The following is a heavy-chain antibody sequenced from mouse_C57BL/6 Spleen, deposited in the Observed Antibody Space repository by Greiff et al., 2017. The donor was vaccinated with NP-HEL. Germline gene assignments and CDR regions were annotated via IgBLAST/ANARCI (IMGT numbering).Heavy chain of an antibody. J-gene: IGHJ2*01. D-gene: IGHD5-1*01. CDR3: AREYGGYYCDD. CDR1: GFTFSDYG. V-gene: IGHV5-17*01. Sequence: EVQLVESGGGLVKPGGSLKLSCAASGFTFSDYGMHWVRQAPEKGLEWVAYISSGSSTIYYADTVKGRFTISRDNAKNNLFLQMTSLRSEDTAMYYCAREYGGYYCDDWGQGTTLTVSS. CDR2: ISSGSSTI.